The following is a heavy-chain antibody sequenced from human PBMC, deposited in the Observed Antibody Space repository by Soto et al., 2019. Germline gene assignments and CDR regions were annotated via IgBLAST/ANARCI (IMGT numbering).Heavy chain of an antibody. CDR2: ISGSGGST. V-gene: IGHV3-23*01. J-gene: IGHJ4*02. CDR1: GFTFSSYA. D-gene: IGHD3-10*01. CDR3: AKALRPPMVRGETIDY. Sequence: GGSLRLSCAASGFTFSSYAMSWVRQAPGKGLEWVSAISGSGGSTYYADSVKGRFTISRDNSKNTLYLQMNSLRAEDTAVYYCAKALRPPMVRGETIDYWGQGTLVTVSS.